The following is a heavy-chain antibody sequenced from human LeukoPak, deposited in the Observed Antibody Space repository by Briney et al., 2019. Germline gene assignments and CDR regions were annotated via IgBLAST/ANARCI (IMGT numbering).Heavy chain of an antibody. V-gene: IGHV4-39*01. CDR2: IYYSGST. D-gene: IGHD3-22*01. J-gene: IGHJ4*02. CDR1: GGSISSSSYY. CDR3: ARAGPTYYYDSSGYD. Sequence: TSETLSLTCTVSGGSISSSSYYWGWIRQPPGKGLEWIGSIYYSGSTYYNPSLKSRVTISVDTSKNQFSLKLSSVTAADTAVYYCARAGPTYYYDSSGYDWGQGTLVTVSS.